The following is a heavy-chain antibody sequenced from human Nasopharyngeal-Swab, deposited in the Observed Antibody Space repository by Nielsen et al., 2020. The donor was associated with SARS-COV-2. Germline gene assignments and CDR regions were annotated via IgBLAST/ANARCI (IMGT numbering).Heavy chain of an antibody. CDR1: GFTFSSYA. CDR2: MSYDGSNK. Sequence: GGSLRLSCAASGFTFSSYAMHWVRQAPGKGLEWVAFMSYDGSNKYYADSVKGRFTISRDNSNNTLYLQMGSLRPEDTAVYFCARARPRLSRSIAAAGLDTFDIWGQGTMVTVSS. V-gene: IGHV3-30-3*01. J-gene: IGHJ3*02. D-gene: IGHD6-13*01. CDR3: ARARPRLSRSIAAAGLDTFDI.